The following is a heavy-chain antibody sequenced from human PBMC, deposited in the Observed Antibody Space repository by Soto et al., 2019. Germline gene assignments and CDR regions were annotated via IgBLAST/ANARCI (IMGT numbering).Heavy chain of an antibody. CDR3: ARGVLYCSGGSCYTATPFDY. CDR2: INHSGST. J-gene: IGHJ4*02. CDR1: GGSFSGYY. Sequence: SETLSLTCAVYGGSFSGYYWSWIRRPPGKGLEWIGEINHSGSTNYNPSLKSRVTISVDTSKNQFSLKLSSVTAADTAVYYCARGVLYCSGGSCYTATPFDYWGQGTLVTVSS. V-gene: IGHV4-34*01. D-gene: IGHD2-15*01.